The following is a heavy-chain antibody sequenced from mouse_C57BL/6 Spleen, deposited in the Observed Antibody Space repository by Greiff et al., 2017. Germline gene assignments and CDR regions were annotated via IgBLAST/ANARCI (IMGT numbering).Heavy chain of an antibody. V-gene: IGHV1-55*01. D-gene: IGHD3-3*01. Sequence: VQLQQPGAELVKPGASVKMSCKASGYTFTSYWITWVKQRPGQGLEWIGDIYPGRGSTNYNEKFKSKATLTVDTSSSTAYMQLSSLTSEDSAVYYCAREGGTLYAMDYWGQGTSVTVSS. CDR3: AREGGTLYAMDY. CDR2: IYPGRGST. CDR1: GYTFTSYW. J-gene: IGHJ4*01.